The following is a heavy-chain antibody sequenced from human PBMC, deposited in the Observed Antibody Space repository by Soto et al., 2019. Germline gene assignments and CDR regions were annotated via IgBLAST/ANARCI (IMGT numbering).Heavy chain of an antibody. D-gene: IGHD6-13*01. CDR3: ARYRREAVAGYTLDN. J-gene: IGHJ4*02. V-gene: IGHV4-59*01. CDR2: VYNSGST. Sequence: PSETLSLTCTVSGGSISSNYWTWIRQPPGKGLEWLGHVYNSGSTNYNPSPKSRSTISEETSKTKIPLNLSSMTAADTAVYYCARYRREAVAGYTLDNWGQGILVTVSS. CDR1: GGSISSNY.